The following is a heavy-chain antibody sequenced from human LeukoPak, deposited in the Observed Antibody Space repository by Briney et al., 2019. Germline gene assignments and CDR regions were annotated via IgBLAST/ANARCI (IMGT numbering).Heavy chain of an antibody. CDR3: ARDEVGYDILTGYYSDAFGI. V-gene: IGHV7-4-1*02. CDR1: GYTFTSYA. J-gene: IGHJ3*02. D-gene: IGHD3-9*01. Sequence: GASVKVSCKASGYTFTSYAMNWVRQAPGQGLEWMGWINTNTGNPTYAQGFTGRFVFSLDTSVSTAYLQISSLKAEDTAVYYCARDEVGYDILTGYYSDAFGIWGQGTMVTVSS. CDR2: INTNTGNP.